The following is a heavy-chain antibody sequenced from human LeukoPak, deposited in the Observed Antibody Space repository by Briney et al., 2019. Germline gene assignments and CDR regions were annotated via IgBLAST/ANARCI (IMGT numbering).Heavy chain of an antibody. CDR2: IFHSGRA. D-gene: IGHD3-10*01. CDR3: ARESVSSGTNWFDP. J-gene: IGHJ5*02. Sequence: SETLSLTCAVSSYSISSGYYWGWIRQPPGKGLEWIGTIFHSGRAYYNPSLKSRVTMSVDTSKNQFSLKLTSVTAADTAVYYCARESVSSGTNWFDPWGQGTLVTVSS. V-gene: IGHV4-38-2*02. CDR1: SYSISSGYY.